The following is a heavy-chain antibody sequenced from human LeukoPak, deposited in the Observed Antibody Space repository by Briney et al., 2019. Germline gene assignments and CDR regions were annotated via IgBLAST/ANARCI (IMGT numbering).Heavy chain of an antibody. CDR3: ARDLVWFGELLPFDP. J-gene: IGHJ5*02. D-gene: IGHD3-10*01. CDR2: ISAYNGNT. V-gene: IGHV1-18*01. Sequence: ASVKVSCKASGYTFTSYGISWVRQAPGQGLEWMGWISAYNGNTNYARKLQGRVTMTTDTSTSTAYMELRSLRSDDTAVYYCARDLVWFGELLPFDPWGQGTLVTVSS. CDR1: GYTFTSYG.